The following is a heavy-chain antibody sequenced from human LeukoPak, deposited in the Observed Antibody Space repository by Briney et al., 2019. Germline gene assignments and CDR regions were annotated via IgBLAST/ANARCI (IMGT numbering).Heavy chain of an antibody. CDR1: GYTFTSFD. V-gene: IGHV1-8*03. J-gene: IGHJ4*02. CDR2: MNPNTGKT. D-gene: IGHD4-11*01. Sequence: ASVKVSCKASGYTFTSFDINWVRQATGQGLEWMGWMNPNTGKTGYTQKFQGRVTITWDTSIRTAYMELSSLRSDDTAVYYCVRVGYSNSYDYWGQGPPVTVSS. CDR3: VRVGYSNSYDY.